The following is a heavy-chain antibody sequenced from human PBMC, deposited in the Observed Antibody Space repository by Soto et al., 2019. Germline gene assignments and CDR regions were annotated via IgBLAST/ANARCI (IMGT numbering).Heavy chain of an antibody. CDR2: IFYSGST. D-gene: IGHD3-3*01. Sequence: QLQLQESGSGLVKPSQTLSLTCAVSGDSISSGGYSWSWIRQPPGKGLEWIGYIFYSGSTYYNPSLKSRVTISADRSKNQFSLKLSSVTAADTAVYYCARADYDYWSSTRTTNWFDPWGQGTLVTVSS. CDR1: GDSISSGGYS. V-gene: IGHV4-30-2*01. CDR3: ARADYDYWSSTRTTNWFDP. J-gene: IGHJ5*02.